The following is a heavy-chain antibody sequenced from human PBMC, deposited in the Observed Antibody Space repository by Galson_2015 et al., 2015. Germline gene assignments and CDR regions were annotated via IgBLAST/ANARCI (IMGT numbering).Heavy chain of an antibody. V-gene: IGHV3-7*01. J-gene: IGHJ4*02. CDR3: ARIGYSSSSFDY. CDR1: GFTFINYW. CDR2: LKQDGSVK. Sequence: SLRLSCAASGFTFINYWMSWVRRAPGKGLEWLANLKQDGSVKYYVDSVKGRFTISRDTARNSLYLQMNSLRAEDTAVYFCARIGYSSSSFDYWGQGTLVTVSS. D-gene: IGHD6-6*01.